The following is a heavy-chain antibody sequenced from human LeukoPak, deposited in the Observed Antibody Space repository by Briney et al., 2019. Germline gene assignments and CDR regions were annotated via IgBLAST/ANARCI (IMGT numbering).Heavy chain of an antibody. Sequence: GGSLRLSCAASGFTFSNYRMHWVRQAPGKGLVWVSRINSDGSSTSYADSVKGRFTISRDNAKNTLYLQMNSLRVEDTAMYYCVRGYASSSGWYFDLWGRGTLVSVSS. CDR1: GFTFSNYR. J-gene: IGHJ2*01. V-gene: IGHV3-74*01. D-gene: IGHD6-6*01. CDR3: VRGYASSSGWYFDL. CDR2: INSDGSST.